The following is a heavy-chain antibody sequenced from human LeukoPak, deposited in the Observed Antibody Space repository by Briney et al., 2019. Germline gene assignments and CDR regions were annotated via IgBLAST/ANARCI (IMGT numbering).Heavy chain of an antibody. CDR3: AKDRTTVTPHDY. J-gene: IGHJ4*02. D-gene: IGHD1-1*01. CDR2: ISGSGGST. V-gene: IGHV3-23*01. Sequence: PGGSLRLSCAASGFTFSSYAMSWVRQAPGKGLEWVSAISGSGGSTYYADTVKGRFTISRDNSKNPLYLQMNSPRAEDTAVYYCAKDRTTVTPHDYWGQGTLVTVSS. CDR1: GFTFSSYA.